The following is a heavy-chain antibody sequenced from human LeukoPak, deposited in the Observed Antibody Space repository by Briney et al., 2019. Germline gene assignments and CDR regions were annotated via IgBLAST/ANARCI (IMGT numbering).Heavy chain of an antibody. CDR3: ARDGMALYRRDYLDS. V-gene: IGHV3-30-3*01. J-gene: IGHJ4*02. CDR1: GFTFSSYT. Sequence: GGSLRPSCAASGFTFSSYTMHWVRQAPGKGLEWVADISYHGVNKHYADSVEGRFTISRDNSKNTLLLQMNTLRGADTAVYYCARDGMALYRRDYLDSWGQGTLVTVSS. CDR2: ISYHGVNK. D-gene: IGHD2-2*02.